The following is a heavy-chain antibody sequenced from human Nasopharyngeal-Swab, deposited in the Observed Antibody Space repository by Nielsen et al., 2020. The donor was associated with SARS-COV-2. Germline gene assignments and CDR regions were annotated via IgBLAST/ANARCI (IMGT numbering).Heavy chain of an antibody. D-gene: IGHD3-22*01. CDR2: IIPIFGTA. CDR3: ARERTPRPPGIVVGLDAFDI. J-gene: IGHJ3*02. V-gene: IGHV1-69*06. Sequence: SVKVSCKASGGTFSSYAISWVRQAPGQGLEWMGGIIPIFGTANYAQKFQGRVTITADKSTSTAYMELSSLRSEDTAAYYCARERTPRPPGIVVGLDAFDIWGQGTMVTVSS. CDR1: GGTFSSYA.